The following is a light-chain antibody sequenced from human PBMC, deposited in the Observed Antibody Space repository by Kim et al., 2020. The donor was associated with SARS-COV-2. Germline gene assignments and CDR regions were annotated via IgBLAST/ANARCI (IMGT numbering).Light chain of an antibody. CDR3: QAWDSSNWV. CDR2: QDS. CDR1: KLGDKY. J-gene: IGLJ3*02. V-gene: IGLV3-1*01. Sequence: SYELTQPPSVSVSPGQTASITCSGDKLGDKYACWYQQKPGQSPVLVIYQDSKRPSGIPERFSGSNSGNTATLTISGTQAMDEADYYCQAWDSSNWVFGGGTQLTV.